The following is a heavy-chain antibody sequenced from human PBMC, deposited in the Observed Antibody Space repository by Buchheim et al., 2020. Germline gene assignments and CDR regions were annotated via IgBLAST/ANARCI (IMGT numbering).Heavy chain of an antibody. CDR3: AKDRKDTAMVPGYYGMDV. D-gene: IGHD5-18*01. CDR2: ISYDGSNK. J-gene: IGHJ6*02. V-gene: IGHV3-30*18. CDR1: GFTFSSYG. Sequence: QVQLVESGGGVVQPGRSLRLSCAASGFTFSSYGMHWVRQAPGKGLEWVAVISYDGSNKYYADSVKGRFTISRANSKNTLYLQMNSLRAEDTAVYYCAKDRKDTAMVPGYYGMDVWGQGTT.